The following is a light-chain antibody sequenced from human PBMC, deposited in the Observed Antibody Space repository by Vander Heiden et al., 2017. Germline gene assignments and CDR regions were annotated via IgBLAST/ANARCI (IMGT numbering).Light chain of an antibody. Sequence: EIVLPQSPGPLSLSPGERATLSCRASQSVSSSYLAWYQQKPGQAPRLLIYGASSRATGIPDRFSGSGSGTDFTLTISSLEPEDFAVYYCQQYGSSPFTFGRGTKVEIK. CDR3: QQYGSSPFT. CDR2: GAS. CDR1: QSVSSSY. V-gene: IGKV3-20*01. J-gene: IGKJ4*01.